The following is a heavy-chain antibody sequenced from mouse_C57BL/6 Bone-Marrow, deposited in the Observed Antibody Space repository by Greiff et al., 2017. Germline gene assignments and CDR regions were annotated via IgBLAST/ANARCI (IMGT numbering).Heavy chain of an antibody. CDR1: GYTFTSYW. CDR3: ARFGYGSSYGFAY. Sequence: QVQLQQPGAELVKPGASVKLSCKASGYTFTSYWMQWVKQRPGQGLEWIGEIDPSDSYTNYNQKFKGKATLTVDTSSSPAYMQLSSLTSEDSAVYYCARFGYGSSYGFAYWGQGTLVTVSA. V-gene: IGHV1-50*01. D-gene: IGHD1-1*01. CDR2: IDPSDSYT. J-gene: IGHJ3*01.